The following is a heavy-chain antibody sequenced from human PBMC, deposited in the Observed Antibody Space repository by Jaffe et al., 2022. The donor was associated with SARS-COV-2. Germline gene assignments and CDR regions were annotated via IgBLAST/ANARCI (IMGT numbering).Heavy chain of an antibody. J-gene: IGHJ5*02. CDR2: IYYSGST. V-gene: IGHV4-39*01. CDR3: ARAGYGSGSLGGTNWFDP. D-gene: IGHD3-10*01. CDR1: GGSISSSSYY. Sequence: QLQLQESGPGLVKPSETLSLTCTVSGGSISSSSYYWGWIRQPPGKGLEWIGSIYYSGSTYYNPSLKSRVTISVDTSKNQFSLKLSSVTAADTAVYYCARAGYGSGSLGGTNWFDPWGQGTLVTVSS.